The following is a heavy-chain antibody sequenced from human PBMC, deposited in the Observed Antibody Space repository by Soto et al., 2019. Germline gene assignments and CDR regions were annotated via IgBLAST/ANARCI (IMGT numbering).Heavy chain of an antibody. D-gene: IGHD4-17*01. V-gene: IGHV4-30-4*01. J-gene: IGHJ2*01. CDR2: IYDSGST. Sequence: PSETLSLTCTVSGGSLSGGFVGLYYWSWIRQPPGKGLEWIGYIYDSGSTYYNPSLKSRVTISVDTSKNQFSLRLSSVTAADTAVYYCAREVIPLTTDWYFDLWGRGTLVTVSS. CDR3: AREVIPLTTDWYFDL. CDR1: GGSLSGGFVGLYY.